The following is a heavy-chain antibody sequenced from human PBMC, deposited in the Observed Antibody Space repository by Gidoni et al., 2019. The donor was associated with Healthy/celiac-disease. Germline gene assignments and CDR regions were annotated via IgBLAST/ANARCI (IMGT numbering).Heavy chain of an antibody. J-gene: IGHJ4*02. D-gene: IGHD1-26*01. V-gene: IGHV3-21*01. Sequence: EVQLVESVGVLVTPVGSLRLSCAASGFTFSSYSMNWVRQAPGKGVEWVSSISSSSSYIYYGDSVKGRFTISRDNAKKSLYLKMNSLRAEDTAVYYCAKVAGRWDKELSDYWGQGTLVTVSS. CDR2: ISSSSSYI. CDR3: AKVAGRWDKELSDY. CDR1: GFTFSSYS.